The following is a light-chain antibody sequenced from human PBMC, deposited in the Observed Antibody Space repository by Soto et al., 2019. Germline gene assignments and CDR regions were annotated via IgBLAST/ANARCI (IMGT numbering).Light chain of an antibody. Sequence: QSVLTQPPSASGTPRQRVTISCSGSSSNIGSNYVYWYQQLPGTAPKLLIYRNNQRPSGVPDRFSGSKSGTSASLAISGLRSEDEADYYCAAWDDSLSGPWVFGGGTKLTVL. CDR1: SSNIGSNY. CDR2: RNN. CDR3: AAWDDSLSGPWV. J-gene: IGLJ3*02. V-gene: IGLV1-47*01.